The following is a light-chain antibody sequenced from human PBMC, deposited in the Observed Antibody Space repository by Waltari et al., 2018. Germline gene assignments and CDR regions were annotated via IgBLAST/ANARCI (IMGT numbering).Light chain of an antibody. CDR2: GAS. J-gene: IGKJ2*01. CDR1: QSVANNN. Sequence: RATISCRASQSVANNNLAWYQQRRGQAPRLLIYGASNRAPGVPDRFAGSASGVDFTLVIGRLEPEDFAVYHCQQYGRSPYTFGQGTKVEIK. V-gene: IGKV3-20*01. CDR3: QQYGRSPYT.